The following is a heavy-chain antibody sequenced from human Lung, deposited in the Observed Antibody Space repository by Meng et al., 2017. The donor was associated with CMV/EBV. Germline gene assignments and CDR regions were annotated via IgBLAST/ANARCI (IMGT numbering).Heavy chain of an antibody. CDR3: AKAAEFLWFGEGKNCFDY. V-gene: IGHV3-30*01. CDR2: VSYDGSVK. Sequence: GEFLMISCPASGFTFNSHAMHWVRQAPGKGLEWLAVVSYDGSVKYYADALRCRFTISRDNSKNTLYLQMNSLRAEDTAVYDCAKAAEFLWFGEGKNCFDYWGPGTLVTVSS. J-gene: IGHJ4*02. CDR1: GFTFNSHA. D-gene: IGHD3-10*01.